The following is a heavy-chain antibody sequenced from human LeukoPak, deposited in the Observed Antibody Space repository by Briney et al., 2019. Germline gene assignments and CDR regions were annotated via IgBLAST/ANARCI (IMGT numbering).Heavy chain of an antibody. J-gene: IGHJ4*02. Sequence: PSETLSLTCTVSGGSISSYYWSWIRQPPGKGLEWIGRIYYSGSTNYNPSLKSRVTISVDTSKNQFSLKLISVTAAGTGVYYCARATRDLEGATDYGGQGSLVTVSS. CDR1: GGSISSYY. CDR3: ARATRDLEGATDY. D-gene: IGHD1-26*01. CDR2: IYYSGST. V-gene: IGHV4-59*01.